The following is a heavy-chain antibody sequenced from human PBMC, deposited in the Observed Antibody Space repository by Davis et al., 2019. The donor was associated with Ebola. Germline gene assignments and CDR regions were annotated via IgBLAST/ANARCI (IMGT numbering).Heavy chain of an antibody. J-gene: IGHJ6*04. CDR1: GFTFSSYC. Sequence: GGSLRLSCAASGFTFSSYCMNWVRQAPGKGLEWVSAISGSGGSTYYADSVKGRFTISRDNSKNTLYLQMNSLRAEDTAVYYCARDLYLGSWNYYGMDVWGKGTTVTVSS. D-gene: IGHD2-2*02. CDR2: ISGSGGST. CDR3: ARDLYLGSWNYYGMDV. V-gene: IGHV3-23*01.